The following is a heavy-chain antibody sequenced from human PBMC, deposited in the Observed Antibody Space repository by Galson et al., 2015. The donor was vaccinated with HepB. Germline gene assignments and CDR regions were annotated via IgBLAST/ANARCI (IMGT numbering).Heavy chain of an antibody. V-gene: IGHV3-13*01. CDR3: ARGPLGTYYYGMDV. J-gene: IGHJ6*02. D-gene: IGHD1-26*01. Sequence: ALRLACAASGFTFGSYDMHWVRQATGKGLEWVSAIGTAGDTYYPGSVKGRFTISRENAKNSLYLQMNSLRAGDTAVYYCARGPLGTYYYGMDVWGHGTTVTVSS. CDR2: IGTAGDT. CDR1: GFTFGSYD.